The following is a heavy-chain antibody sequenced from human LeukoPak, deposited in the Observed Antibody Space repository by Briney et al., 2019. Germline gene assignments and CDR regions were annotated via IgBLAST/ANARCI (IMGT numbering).Heavy chain of an antibody. J-gene: IGHJ3*02. D-gene: IGHD2-15*01. CDR3: ARDLVGVAHYAFDI. CDR2: IYTSGST. CDR1: GGSISSGSYY. Sequence: PSETLSLTCTVSGGSISSGSYYWSWIRQPAGKGLEWIGRIYTSGSTNYNPSLKSRVTISVDTSKNQFSLKLSSVTAADTAVYYCARDLVGVAHYAFDIWGQGTMVTVSS. V-gene: IGHV4-61*02.